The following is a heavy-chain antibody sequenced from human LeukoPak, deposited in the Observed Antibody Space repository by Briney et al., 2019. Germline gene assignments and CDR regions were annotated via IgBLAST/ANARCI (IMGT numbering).Heavy chain of an antibody. D-gene: IGHD3-22*01. CDR2: IYYSGST. V-gene: IGHV4-31*03. CDR3: ASLSGFYLD. CDR1: GGSISSGGYF. Sequence: SETLSLTCTVSGGSISSGGYFWSWIRQHPGKGLEWIGYIYYSGSTYYSPSLKSRVTISVDTSKNQFSLKLNSVTAADTAVYYCASLSGFYLDWGQGTLVTVSS. J-gene: IGHJ4*02.